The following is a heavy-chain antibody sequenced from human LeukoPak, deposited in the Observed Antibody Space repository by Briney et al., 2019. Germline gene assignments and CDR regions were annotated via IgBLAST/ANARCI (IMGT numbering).Heavy chain of an antibody. CDR2: ISSDENNK. CDR1: GFTFSSYD. V-gene: IGHV3-30*03. CDR3: ARESDYYYFDY. D-gene: IGHD5-12*01. Sequence: PGGSLRLSCAASGFTFSSYDMHWVRQAPGKGLEWVSVISSDENNKYYADSVKGRFTISRDNSKNTLYLQMSSLRPEDTAVYYCARESDYYYFDYWGQGTLVTVSS. J-gene: IGHJ4*02.